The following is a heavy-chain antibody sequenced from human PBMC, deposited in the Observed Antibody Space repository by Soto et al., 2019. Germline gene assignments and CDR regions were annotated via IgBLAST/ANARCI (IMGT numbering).Heavy chain of an antibody. D-gene: IGHD4-17*01. Sequence: ASVKVSCKASGGTFSSYAISWVRQAPGQGLEWMGGIIPIFGTANYAQKFQGRVTITADESTSTAYMELSSLRSEDTAVYYSTVTTSGDYYYGMDVWGQGTTVTVSS. CDR3: TVTTSGDYYYGMDV. CDR1: GGTFSSYA. V-gene: IGHV1-69*13. CDR2: IIPIFGTA. J-gene: IGHJ6*02.